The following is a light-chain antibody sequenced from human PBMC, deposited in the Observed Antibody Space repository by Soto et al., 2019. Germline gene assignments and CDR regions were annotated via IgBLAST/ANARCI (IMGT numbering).Light chain of an antibody. Sequence: QSVLTQPPSVSGTPGQRVTISCSGSSSNIGSNTVSWYQQLPGTAPKLLIYSNHQRPSGVPDRFSDSKSGTSDSLVISGLQSEDEADYYCAAWDDSLNGQVFGGGTKLTVL. J-gene: IGLJ3*02. V-gene: IGLV1-44*01. CDR1: SSNIGSNT. CDR3: AAWDDSLNGQV. CDR2: SNH.